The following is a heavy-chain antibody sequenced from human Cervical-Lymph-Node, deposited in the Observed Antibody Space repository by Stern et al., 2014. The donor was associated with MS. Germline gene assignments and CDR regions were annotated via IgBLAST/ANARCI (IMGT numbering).Heavy chain of an antibody. J-gene: IGHJ4*02. CDR1: GFTFTSYA. D-gene: IGHD5/OR15-5a*01. Sequence: VQLVESGGGVVQPGRTLRVSCATAGFTFTSYAMNWVRQGPGNGLELVAVISYDGNTKYSADSVKGRFTISRDNSKNTLYLQMSSLRAEDKAVYYCVRERSSRGFDYWGQGSLVTVSS. CDR3: VRERSSRGFDY. CDR2: ISYDGNTK. V-gene: IGHV3-30-3*01.